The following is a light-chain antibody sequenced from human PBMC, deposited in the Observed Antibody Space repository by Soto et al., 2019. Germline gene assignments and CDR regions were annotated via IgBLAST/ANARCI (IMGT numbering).Light chain of an antibody. Sequence: QSVLTQPPSASGTPGQRVTISCSGSSSNIGSNTVNWYQQLPGTAPKLLIFTNNLRPSGVPDRFSGSKSGTSAYLAISGLQSEDEADYYCATWDDSLNGVFGGGTKLTVL. CDR1: SSNIGSNT. J-gene: IGLJ3*02. CDR3: ATWDDSLNGV. CDR2: TNN. V-gene: IGLV1-44*01.